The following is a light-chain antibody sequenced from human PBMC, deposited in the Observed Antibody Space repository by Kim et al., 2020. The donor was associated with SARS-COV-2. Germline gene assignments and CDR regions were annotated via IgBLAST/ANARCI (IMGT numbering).Light chain of an antibody. CDR2: GAS. CDR3: QQYNNWPPYT. CDR1: QSVSSD. J-gene: IGKJ2*01. V-gene: IGKV3-15*01. Sequence: VSPGERVTLPCRASQSVSSDVAWYQQKPGQPPRLLIYGASTRATGIPARFSGSGSGTEFTLTISSLQSEDFAIYYCQQYNNWPPYTFGQGTKLEI.